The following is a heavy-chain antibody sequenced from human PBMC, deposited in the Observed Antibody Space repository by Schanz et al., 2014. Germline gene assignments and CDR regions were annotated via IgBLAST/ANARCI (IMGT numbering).Heavy chain of an antibody. V-gene: IGHV3-23*04. D-gene: IGHD5-12*01. CDR3: ARKVVATIGGYYDN. CDR1: GFTFSGYS. J-gene: IGHJ4*02. CDR2: ISSGGGST. Sequence: EVHLVESGGGLVQPGGSLRLSCAASGFTFSGYSMNWVRQAPGKGLEWVSSISSGGGSTYYADSVKGRFTISRDNSKNTLYLQMKSLRAEDTAVYYCARKVVATIGGYYDNWGQGTLVIVSS.